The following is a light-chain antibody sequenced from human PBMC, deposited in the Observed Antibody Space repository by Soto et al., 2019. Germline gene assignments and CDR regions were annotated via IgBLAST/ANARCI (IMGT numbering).Light chain of an antibody. CDR2: EVS. CDR3: SSYAGSNKVV. CDR1: SSDVGGYNY. Sequence: QSALTQPPSASGSPGQSVTISCTGTSSDVGGYNYVSWYQQHPGKAPKLMIYEVSKRPSGVPDRFSGSKSGNTASLTVSVLQDEDEADYYCSSYAGSNKVVFGGGTKLTVL. V-gene: IGLV2-8*01. J-gene: IGLJ2*01.